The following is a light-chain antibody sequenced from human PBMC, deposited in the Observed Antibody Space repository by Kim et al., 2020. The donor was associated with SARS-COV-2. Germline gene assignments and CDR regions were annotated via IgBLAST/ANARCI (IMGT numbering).Light chain of an antibody. Sequence: GRMVSIDCTGSSYNMRITSVYWIQRLPGTAPNLLIHRNNRRPSGVPDRFSGSKSGTSASLAISGLRSEDEADYYCATWDDSLTGWVFGGGTKVTVL. CDR3: ATWDDSLTGWV. CDR2: RNN. J-gene: IGLJ3*02. CDR1: SYNMRITS. V-gene: IGLV1-47*01.